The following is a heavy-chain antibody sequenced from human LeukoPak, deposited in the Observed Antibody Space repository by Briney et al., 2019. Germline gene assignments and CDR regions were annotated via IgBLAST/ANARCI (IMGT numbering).Heavy chain of an antibody. CDR3: ARRRMLGVSGGCCWFDP. CDR1: GDSISSYY. D-gene: IGHD3-16*01. J-gene: IGHJ5*02. CDR2: IHTSGST. Sequence: SETLSLTCTVSGDSISSYYWSWIRQPPGKGLEWIGYIHTSGSTNYNPSLKSRVTISVDASKNQFSLKLSSVTAADTAVYYCARRRMLGVSGGCCWFDPWGQGTLVTVSS. V-gene: IGHV4-4*09.